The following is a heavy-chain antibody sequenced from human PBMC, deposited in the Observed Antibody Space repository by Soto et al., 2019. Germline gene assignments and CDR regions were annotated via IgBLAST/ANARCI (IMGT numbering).Heavy chain of an antibody. V-gene: IGHV1-46*03. D-gene: IGHD2-15*01. Sequence: ASVKVSCKASGYTFTSYYMHWVRQAPGQGLEWMGIINPSNSTSYAQKFQGRVTMTRDTSTSTVYMELSSLSSEDTAVYYFATVYCSGGSCYSIDYWGQGTLVTVSS. CDR2: INPSNST. CDR3: ATVYCSGGSCYSIDY. J-gene: IGHJ4*02. CDR1: GYTFTSYY.